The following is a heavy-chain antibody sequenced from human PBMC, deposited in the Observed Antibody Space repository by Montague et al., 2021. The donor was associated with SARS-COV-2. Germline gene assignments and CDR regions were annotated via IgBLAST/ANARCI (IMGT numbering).Heavy chain of an antibody. D-gene: IGHD3-10*01. V-gene: IGHV3-30*03. J-gene: IGHJ4*02. Sequence: SLRLSCAASGITFNIYGMHWVRQAPGKGLEWVAVISNDGSNKYYTDSVKGRFTISRDNSKNTLYLQMNSLRADDTAVYYCARDRGAYYYGSGTYRPSFEYWGQGTLVTVSS. CDR2: ISNDGSNK. CDR3: ARDRGAYYYGSGTYRPSFEY. CDR1: GITFNIYG.